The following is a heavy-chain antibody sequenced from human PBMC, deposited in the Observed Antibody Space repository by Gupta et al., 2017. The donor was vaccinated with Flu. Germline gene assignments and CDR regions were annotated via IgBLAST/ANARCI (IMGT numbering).Heavy chain of an antibody. J-gene: IGHJ5*02. CDR3: ARVRYQLLMSP. D-gene: IGHD2-8*01. V-gene: IGHV4-34*01. CDR1: GGSVRDYY. CDR2: INYGGST. Sequence: GGSVRDYYGSWVRQAPGKGLEWIGEINYGGSTNYNPSLKSRVTISVDTSKNQFSLNLRSLTAADTAMYYCARVRYQLLMSPWGQGTQVTVSS.